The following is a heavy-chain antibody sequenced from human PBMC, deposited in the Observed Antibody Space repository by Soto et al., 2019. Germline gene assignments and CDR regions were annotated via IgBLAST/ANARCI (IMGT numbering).Heavy chain of an antibody. CDR1: GGSISSSNW. D-gene: IGHD2-21*02. CDR3: ARGLFGESPNVVTATQGDY. CDR2: IYHSGST. V-gene: IGHV4-4*02. Sequence: QVQLQESGPGLVKPSGTLSLTCAVSGGSISSSNWWSWVRQPPGKGLEWIGEIYHSGSTNYNPSLKGRVTISVDKSKNQFSLKLSSVTAADTAVYYCARGLFGESPNVVTATQGDYWGQGTLVTVSS. J-gene: IGHJ4*02.